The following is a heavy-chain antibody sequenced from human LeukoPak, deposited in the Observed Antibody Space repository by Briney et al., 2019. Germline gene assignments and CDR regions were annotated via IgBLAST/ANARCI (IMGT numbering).Heavy chain of an antibody. CDR1: GGSVSTFY. J-gene: IGHJ5*02. V-gene: IGHV4-4*07. Sequence: SETLSLTCTVSGGSVSTFYWTWIRQPAGKGLEWIGRINNSGSTNYNPSLRSRVSMSVDRSKNQFSVTLSSVTAADTAVYFCAREGGDPRWLDPWGQGTLVTVSS. CDR3: AREGGDPRWLDP. D-gene: IGHD6-25*01. CDR2: INNSGST.